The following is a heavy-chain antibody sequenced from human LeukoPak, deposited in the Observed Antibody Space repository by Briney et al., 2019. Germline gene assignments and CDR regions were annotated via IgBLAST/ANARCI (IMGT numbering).Heavy chain of an antibody. D-gene: IGHD2-2*01. CDR3: VRDGGYQLLVI. J-gene: IGHJ4*02. CDR1: GGTFSSYA. Sequence: SVKVSCKASGGTFSSYAISWVRQAPGQGLEWMGGIIPIFGTANYAQKFQGRVTITADESTSTAYMELSSLRSEDTAVYYCVRDGGYQLLVIWGRGTLITVAS. V-gene: IGHV1-69*13. CDR2: IIPIFGTA.